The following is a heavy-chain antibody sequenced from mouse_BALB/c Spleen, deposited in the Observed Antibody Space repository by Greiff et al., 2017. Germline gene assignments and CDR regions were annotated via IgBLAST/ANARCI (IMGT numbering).Heavy chain of an antibody. CDR1: GYTFTSYW. V-gene: IGHV1S81*02. Sequence: QVQLQQSGAELVKPGASVKLSCKASGYTFTSYWMHWVKQRPGQGLEWIGEINPSNGRTNYNEKFKSKATLTVDKSSSTAYMQLSSLTSEDSAVYYCARSRGNYSFAYWGQGTTRTVSS. CDR3: ARSRGNYSFAY. D-gene: IGHD2-1*01. J-gene: IGHJ2*01. CDR2: INPSNGRT.